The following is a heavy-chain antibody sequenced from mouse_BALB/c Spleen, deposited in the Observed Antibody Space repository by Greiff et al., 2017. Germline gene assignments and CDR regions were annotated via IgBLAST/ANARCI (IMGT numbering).Heavy chain of an antibody. Sequence: VQLQQSGAELVRSGASVKLSCTASGFNIKDYYMHWVKQRPEQGLEWIGWIDPENGDTEYAPKFQGKATMTADTSSNTAYLQLSSLTSEDTAVYYCNAKYGNYPYYFDYWGQGTTLTVSS. J-gene: IGHJ2*01. CDR3: NAKYGNYPYYFDY. D-gene: IGHD2-10*02. CDR2: IDPENGDT. CDR1: GFNIKDYY. V-gene: IGHV14-4*02.